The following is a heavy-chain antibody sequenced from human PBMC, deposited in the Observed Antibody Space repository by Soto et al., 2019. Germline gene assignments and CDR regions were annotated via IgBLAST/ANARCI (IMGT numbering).Heavy chain of an antibody. D-gene: IGHD6-13*01. CDR1: GFTFSSYG. J-gene: IGHJ6*02. Sequence: QVQLVESGGGVVQPGRSLRLSCAASGFTFSSYGMHWVRQAPGKGLEWVAVISYDGSNKYYADSVKGRFTISRDNSKNSLYLQMNSLRAEDTAVYYCAKDMLEAAGLDYYYGMDVWGQGTTVTVSS. V-gene: IGHV3-30*18. CDR3: AKDMLEAAGLDYYYGMDV. CDR2: ISYDGSNK.